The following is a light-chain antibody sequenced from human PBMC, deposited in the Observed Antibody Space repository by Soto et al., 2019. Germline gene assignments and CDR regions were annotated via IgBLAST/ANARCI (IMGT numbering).Light chain of an antibody. Sequence: DIQMTQSPASVSASVGDRVTITCRASQDISSWLAWYQQKPGKAPKLLIYAASSLQSGVPSRFSGSGSGTDFTLTSSRLEPEDFAVYYCQHYVSPPITFGQGTRLDIK. V-gene: IGKV1-12*01. J-gene: IGKJ5*01. CDR2: AAS. CDR1: QDISSW. CDR3: QHYVSPPIT.